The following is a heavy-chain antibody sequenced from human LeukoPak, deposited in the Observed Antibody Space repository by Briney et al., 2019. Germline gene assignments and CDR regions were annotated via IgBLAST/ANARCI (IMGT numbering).Heavy chain of an antibody. J-gene: IGHJ4*02. Sequence: PGGSLRLSCAASGFTFRNYAMSWVRQAPGKGLESVSTISGGGGSTYYADSVKGRFTISRDNTKNSLYLQMNSLRVEDMALYFCARLKDTATRYDYWGQGTLVTVSS. CDR1: GFTFRNYA. CDR3: ARLKDTATRYDY. D-gene: IGHD5-18*01. V-gene: IGHV3-23*01. CDR2: ISGGGGST.